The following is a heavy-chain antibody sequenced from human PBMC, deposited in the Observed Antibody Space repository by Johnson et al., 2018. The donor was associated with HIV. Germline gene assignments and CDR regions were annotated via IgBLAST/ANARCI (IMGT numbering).Heavy chain of an antibody. V-gene: IGHV3-11*04. D-gene: IGHD1-26*01. J-gene: IGHJ3*02. CDR1: GFTFSDYY. Sequence: QMQLVESGGGLVKPGGSLRLSCAPSGFTFSDYYMSWMRQAPGQGLEWVSYISSSGSNIYKAASVKGRFTISRDNAKNSLFLQMNSLRAGDTAVYYCARGLWATTPGGAFDIWGQGTMVTVSS. CDR3: ARGLWATTPGGAFDI. CDR2: ISSSGSNI.